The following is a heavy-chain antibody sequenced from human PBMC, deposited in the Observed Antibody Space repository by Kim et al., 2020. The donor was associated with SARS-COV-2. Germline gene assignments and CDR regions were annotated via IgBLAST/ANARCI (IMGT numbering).Heavy chain of an antibody. CDR1: GYTFTSYY. D-gene: IGHD6-13*01. V-gene: IGHV1-46*01. Sequence: ASVKVSCKASGYTFTSYYMHWVRQAPGLGLEWMGIINPSGGSTSYAQKFQGRVTMTRDTSTSTVYMELSSLRSEDTAVYYCASNPGKQQLVRGWVNYYGMDVWGQGTTVTVSS. J-gene: IGHJ6*02. CDR3: ASNPGKQQLVRGWVNYYGMDV. CDR2: INPSGGST.